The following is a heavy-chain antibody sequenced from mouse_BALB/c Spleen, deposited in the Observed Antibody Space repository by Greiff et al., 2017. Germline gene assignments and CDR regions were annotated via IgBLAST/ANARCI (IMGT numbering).Heavy chain of an antibody. CDR2: IYPGGGYT. J-gene: IGHJ4*01. CDR3: TRARPYYAMDY. V-gene: IGHV1-63*01. D-gene: IGHD1-2*01. Sequence: QVQLQQSGAELVRPGTSVKISCKASGYTFTNYWLGWVKQRPGHGLEWIGDIYPGGGYTNYNQKFKGKATLTADKSSSTAYMELSSLTSEDSAVYYCTRARPYYAMDYWGQGTSVTVSS. CDR1: GYTFTNYW.